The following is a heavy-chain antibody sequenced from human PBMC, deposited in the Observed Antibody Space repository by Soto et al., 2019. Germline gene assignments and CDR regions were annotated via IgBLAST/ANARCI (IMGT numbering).Heavy chain of an antibody. V-gene: IGHV3-48*02. Sequence: EVQLMESGGGLVQPGGSLRLSCAASGFTLSSYNMNWVRQAPGKGLEWVSFISCVNSDVFYADSVKGRFTISRDNAKNALHWKMKRLRDEATAVQYCTRDRPPQHSGRPIFDYWGQGTLVTVSS. D-gene: IGHD1-1*01. CDR1: GFTLSSYN. J-gene: IGHJ4*02. CDR3: TRDRPPQHSGRPIFDY. CDR2: ISCVNSDV.